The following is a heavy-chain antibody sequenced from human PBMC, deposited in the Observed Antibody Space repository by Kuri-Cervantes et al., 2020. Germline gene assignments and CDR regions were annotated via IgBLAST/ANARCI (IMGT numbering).Heavy chain of an antibody. D-gene: IGHD6-13*01. Sequence: GGSLRLSCAASGFTFSSYAMHWVRQAPGKGLEWVAVISYDGSNKYYADSVKGRFTISRDNAKNSLYLQLNSLRDEDTALYYCAKDLSSNWYGYFDLWGRGTLVTVSS. CDR3: AKDLSSNWYGYFDL. CDR2: ISYDGSNK. V-gene: IGHV3-30-3*01. CDR1: GFTFSSYA. J-gene: IGHJ2*01.